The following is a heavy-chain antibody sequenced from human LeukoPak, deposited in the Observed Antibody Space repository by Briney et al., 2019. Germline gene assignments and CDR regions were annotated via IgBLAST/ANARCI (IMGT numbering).Heavy chain of an antibody. CDR2: ISYDGSDK. CDR3: AKGFHGFDPQDY. Sequence: GGSLRLSCAASGFAFSSYGMHWVRQAPGKGLEWVAVISYDGSDKYYADSVKGRLTISRDNSKNTLYLQMNSLRAEDTAVYYCAKGFHGFDPQDYWGQGTLVTVSS. V-gene: IGHV3-30*18. CDR1: GFAFSSYG. J-gene: IGHJ4*02. D-gene: IGHD3-9*01.